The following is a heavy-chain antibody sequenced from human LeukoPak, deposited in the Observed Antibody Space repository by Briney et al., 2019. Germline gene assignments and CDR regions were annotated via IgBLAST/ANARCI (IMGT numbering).Heavy chain of an antibody. Sequence: GGSLRLSCVASGFPFNVQTMSWVRQAPGKGLDWVASMREDGSEINYVDSVKGRFTISRDNPKNSLYLQMNSLRAGDTAVYYCARGGAARGRFENWGQGTLVTVSS. CDR1: GFPFNVQT. V-gene: IGHV3-7*01. J-gene: IGHJ4*02. D-gene: IGHD6-25*01. CDR2: MREDGSEI. CDR3: ARGGAARGRFEN.